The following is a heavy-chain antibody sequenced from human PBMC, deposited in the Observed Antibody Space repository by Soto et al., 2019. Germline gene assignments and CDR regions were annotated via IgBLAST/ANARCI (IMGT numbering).Heavy chain of an antibody. CDR1: GGSFSGYY. CDR2: INHSGST. D-gene: IGHD6-19*01. V-gene: IGHV4-34*01. CDR3: AAWARVAGTDKFDY. J-gene: IGHJ4*02. Sequence: PSETLSLTCAVYGGSFSGYYWSWIRQPPGKGLEWIGEINHSGSTNYNPSLKSRVTISVDTSKNQFSLKLSSLRSEDTAVYYCAAWARVAGTDKFDYWGQGTLVTVSS.